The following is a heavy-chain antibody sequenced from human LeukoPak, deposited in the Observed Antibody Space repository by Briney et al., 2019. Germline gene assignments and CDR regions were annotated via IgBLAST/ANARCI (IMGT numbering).Heavy chain of an antibody. V-gene: IGHV3-30-3*01. Sequence: GGSLRLSCAASGFTFSSYAMHWVRQAPGKGLEWGAVISYDGSNKYYADSVKGRFTISRDNSKNTLYLQMNTVRAADTAVSYCARERQRFYSSGWYAYWGQGTLVTVSS. CDR2: ISYDGSNK. J-gene: IGHJ4*02. CDR1: GFTFSSYA. CDR3: ARERQRFYSSGWYAY. D-gene: IGHD6-19*01.